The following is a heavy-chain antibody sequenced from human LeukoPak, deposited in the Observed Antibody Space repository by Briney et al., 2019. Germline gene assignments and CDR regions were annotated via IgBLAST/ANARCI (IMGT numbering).Heavy chain of an antibody. J-gene: IGHJ5*02. D-gene: IGHD6-13*01. Sequence: SETLSLTCTVSGGSISSGGYSWSWIRQPPGKGLEWIGYIYHSGSTYYSPSLKSRVTISVDRSKNQFSLKLSSVTAADTAVYYCARDLGSSSPTGGIDPWGQGTLVTVSS. CDR2: IYHSGST. V-gene: IGHV4-30-2*01. CDR3: ARDLGSSSPTGGIDP. CDR1: GGSISSGGYS.